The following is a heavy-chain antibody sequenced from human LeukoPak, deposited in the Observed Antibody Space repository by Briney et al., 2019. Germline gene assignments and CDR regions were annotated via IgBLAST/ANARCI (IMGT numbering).Heavy chain of an antibody. J-gene: IGHJ4*02. CDR3: ARGRRSHLVGY. Sequence: SETLSLTCAVYGGSFSGYYWSWIRQPPGKGLEWIGEINHSGSTNYNPSLKSRVTISVDTSKNQFSLELSSVTAADTAVYYCARGRRSHLVGYWGQGTLVTVSS. D-gene: IGHD2-2*01. CDR1: GGSFSGYY. V-gene: IGHV4-34*01. CDR2: INHSGST.